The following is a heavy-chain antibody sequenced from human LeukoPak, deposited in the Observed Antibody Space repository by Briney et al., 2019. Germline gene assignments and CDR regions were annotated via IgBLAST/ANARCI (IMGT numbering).Heavy chain of an antibody. Sequence: PSETLSLTCAVYGGSFSGYYWSWIRQPPGKGLEWIGEINHSGSTNYNPSLKSRVTISVDTSKNQFSLKLSSVTAADTAVYYCARGNTYYYDSSGYYYAYWGQGTLVTVS. CDR1: GGSFSGYY. V-gene: IGHV4-34*01. CDR3: ARGNTYYYDSSGYYYAY. CDR2: INHSGST. J-gene: IGHJ4*02. D-gene: IGHD3-22*01.